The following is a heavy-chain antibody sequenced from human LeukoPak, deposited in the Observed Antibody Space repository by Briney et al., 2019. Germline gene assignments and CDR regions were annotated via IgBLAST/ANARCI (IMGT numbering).Heavy chain of an antibody. V-gene: IGHV3-23*01. CDR2: ISGNGGST. CDR3: AKDRPDFGYGSGSYPLFDY. CDR1: GFTFSSYA. Sequence: PGGSLRLSCAASGFTFSSYAMSWVRQAPGKGLEWVSAISGNGGSTYYADSVKGRFTISRDNSKSTLYLQMNSLRAEDTAVYYCAKDRPDFGYGSGSYPLFDYWGQGTLVTVSS. D-gene: IGHD3-10*01. J-gene: IGHJ4*02.